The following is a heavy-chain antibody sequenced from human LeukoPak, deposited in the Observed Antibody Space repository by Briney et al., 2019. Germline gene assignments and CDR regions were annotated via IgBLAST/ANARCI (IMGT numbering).Heavy chain of an antibody. CDR3: ARSRYDFWSGHFDY. CDR1: GFTVSSNY. J-gene: IGHJ4*02. Sequence: PGGSLRLSCAASGFTVSSNYMSWVRQAPGKGLEWVSVIYSGGSTYYADSVKGRFTISRDNSKNTLYLQMNSLRAEDTAVYYCARSRYDFWSGHFDYWGQGTLVTVSS. V-gene: IGHV3-53*01. D-gene: IGHD3-3*01. CDR2: IYSGGST.